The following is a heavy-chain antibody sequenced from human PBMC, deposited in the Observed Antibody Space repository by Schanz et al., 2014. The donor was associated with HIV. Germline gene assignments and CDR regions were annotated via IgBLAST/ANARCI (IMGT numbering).Heavy chain of an antibody. J-gene: IGHJ6*02. CDR2: ISYDGSNK. Sequence: QVQLVESGGGVVQPGRSLRLSCAASGFIFSDYGMHWVRQAPGKGLEWVAVISYDGSNKYYADSVKGRFTISRDNSKITLYLHMNSLRVEDTAVYYCAKGSSLWSFYYGMDVWGQGTTVTVSS. CDR1: GFIFSDYG. D-gene: IGHD3-10*01. CDR3: AKGSSLWSFYYGMDV. V-gene: IGHV3-30*18.